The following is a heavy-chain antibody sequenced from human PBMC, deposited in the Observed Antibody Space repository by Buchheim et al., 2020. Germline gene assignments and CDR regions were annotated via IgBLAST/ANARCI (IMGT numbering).Heavy chain of an antibody. Sequence: QLQLQESGPGLVKPSETLSLTCTVSGGSISSTSYSWGWIRQPPGKGLEWIGSFYYSGSTYYNPSLKSRVTISVDTSKSQFSLRLSSVTAADTAVYYCARHVYYDNRKDRDWFDPWGQGTL. V-gene: IGHV4-39*01. CDR3: ARHVYYDNRKDRDWFDP. D-gene: IGHD3-22*01. CDR1: GGSISSTSYS. J-gene: IGHJ5*02. CDR2: FYYSGST.